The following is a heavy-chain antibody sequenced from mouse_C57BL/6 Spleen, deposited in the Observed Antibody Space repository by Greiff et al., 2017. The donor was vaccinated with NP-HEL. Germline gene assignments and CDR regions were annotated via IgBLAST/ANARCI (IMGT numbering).Heavy chain of an antibody. D-gene: IGHD1-1*01. J-gene: IGHJ2*01. CDR2: IDPSDSYT. V-gene: IGHV1-69*01. CDR3: ARGRGYYFDY. CDR1: GYTFTSYW. Sequence: QVHVKQPGAELVMPGASVKLSCKASGYTFTSYWMHWVKQRPGQGLEWIGEIDPSDSYTNYNQKFKGKSTLTVDKSSSTAYMQLSSLTSEDSAVYYCARGRGYYFDYWGQGTTLTVSS.